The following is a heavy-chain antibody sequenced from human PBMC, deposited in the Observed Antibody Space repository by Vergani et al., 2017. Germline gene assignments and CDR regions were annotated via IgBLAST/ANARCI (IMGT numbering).Heavy chain of an antibody. D-gene: IGHD1-26*01. CDR3: ARGNVGATTHWFDP. CDR1: NDSVSNTFYY. V-gene: IGHV4-39*07. J-gene: IGHJ5*02. Sequence: QVQLQESGPGLVKPSETLSLTCTVSNDSVSNTFYYWGWIRQTPGKGLEWIGSIYYSGSTNYNPSLKSRVTMSVDTSKNQFSLKLSSVTAADTAVYYCARGNVGATTHWFDPWGQGTLVTVSS. CDR2: IYYSGST.